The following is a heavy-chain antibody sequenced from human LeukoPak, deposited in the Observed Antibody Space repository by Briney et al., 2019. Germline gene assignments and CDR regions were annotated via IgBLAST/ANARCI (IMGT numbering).Heavy chain of an antibody. CDR1: GFTFSSYS. J-gene: IGHJ6*02. V-gene: IGHV3-23*01. Sequence: QAGGSLRLSCAASGFTFSSYSMSWVRQAPGKGLEWVSAISGSGGNTYYADSVKGRFTISRDNSKNTLYLQMNSLRAVDTAVYDCAKGIYYSYGMDVGGQGTTVTVSS. CDR3: AKGIYYSYGMDV. CDR2: ISGSGGNT.